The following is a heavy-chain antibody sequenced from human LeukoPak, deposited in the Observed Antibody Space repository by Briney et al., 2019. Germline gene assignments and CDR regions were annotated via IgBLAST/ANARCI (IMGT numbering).Heavy chain of an antibody. V-gene: IGHV3-23*01. CDR1: GFTFSNYA. CDR2: ISGDDGST. D-gene: IGHD6-13*01. CDR3: AKDRGFHIAATGSGY. J-gene: IGHJ4*02. Sequence: GGSLRLSCAASGFTFSNYAMSWVRRAPGKGLEWVSAISGDDGSTYYADSVRGRFTISRDNSKNTLYLQLNSLRAEDTAVYYCAKDRGFHIAATGSGYWGQGTLVTVSS.